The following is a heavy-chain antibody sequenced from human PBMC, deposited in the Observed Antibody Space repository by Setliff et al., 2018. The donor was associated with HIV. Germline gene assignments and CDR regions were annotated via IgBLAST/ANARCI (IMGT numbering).Heavy chain of an antibody. CDR1: GYIFTSYT. CDR2: INTNTGNP. Sequence: GASVKVSCKASGYIFTSYTMNWVRQAPGQGLEWMGWINTNTGNPTYAQGFTGRFVFSLDTSVTTAYLEISGLKIEDTAVYFCAREFLLGDLSFPANWGQGTLVTVSS. V-gene: IGHV7-4-1*02. CDR3: AREFLLGDLSFPAN. J-gene: IGHJ4*02. D-gene: IGHD3-16*02.